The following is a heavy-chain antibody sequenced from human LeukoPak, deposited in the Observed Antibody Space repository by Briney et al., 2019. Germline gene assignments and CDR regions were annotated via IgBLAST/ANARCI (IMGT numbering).Heavy chain of an antibody. V-gene: IGHV3-73*01. CDR3: TRSSRDGYNWGYYYYMDV. Sequence: PSGGSLRLSCAASGFTFSGSAMHWVRQASGKGLEWAGRIRSKANSYATAYAASVKGRFTISRDDSKNTAYLQMNSLKTEDTAVYYCTRSSRDGYNWGYYYYMDVWGQGTLVTVSS. CDR2: IRSKANSYAT. J-gene: IGHJ6*03. CDR1: GFTFSGSA. D-gene: IGHD5-24*01.